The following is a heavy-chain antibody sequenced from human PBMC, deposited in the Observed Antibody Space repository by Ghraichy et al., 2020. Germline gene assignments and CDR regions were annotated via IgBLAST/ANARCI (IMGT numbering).Heavy chain of an antibody. D-gene: IGHD3-22*01. J-gene: IGHJ2*01. CDR2: TYYRSKWYN. CDR1: GDSVSSNSAA. CDR3: ARDPGVYSSGYPGYFDL. Sequence: SQTLSLTCAISGDSVSSNSAAWNWIRPSPSRGLEWLGRTYYRSKWYNDYAVSVKSRITINPDTSKNQFSLQLNSVTPEDTAVYYCARDPGVYSSGYPGYFDLWGRGTLVTVSS. V-gene: IGHV6-1*01.